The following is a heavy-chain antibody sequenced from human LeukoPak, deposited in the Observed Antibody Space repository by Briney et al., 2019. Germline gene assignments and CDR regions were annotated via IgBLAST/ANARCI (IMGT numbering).Heavy chain of an antibody. CDR3: ARPDRIAAAGTSSAFDI. J-gene: IGHJ3*02. Sequence: GGSLRLSCAASGFTFSSYSMNWVRQAPVRRLEWVSAISSSRSYIYYADSVKGRFTISRDNAKNSLYLKMNSLRAEDTAVYYCARPDRIAAAGTSSAFDIWGQGTMVTVSS. V-gene: IGHV3-21*01. CDR1: GFTFSSYS. D-gene: IGHD6-13*01. CDR2: ISSSRSYI.